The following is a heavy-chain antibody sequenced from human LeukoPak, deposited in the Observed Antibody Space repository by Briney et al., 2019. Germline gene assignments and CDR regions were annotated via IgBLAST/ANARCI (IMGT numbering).Heavy chain of an antibody. Sequence: ASVKVSCRASGYTFTSYGISWVRQAPGQGLEWMGRISAYNGNTNYAQKLQGRVTMTTDTSTSTAYMELRSLRSDDTAVYYCARDEDYYGSGGDYYYYGMDVWGQGTTVTVSS. CDR3: ARDEDYYGSGGDYYYYGMDV. CDR2: ISAYNGNT. D-gene: IGHD3-10*01. CDR1: GYTFTSYG. J-gene: IGHJ6*02. V-gene: IGHV1-18*01.